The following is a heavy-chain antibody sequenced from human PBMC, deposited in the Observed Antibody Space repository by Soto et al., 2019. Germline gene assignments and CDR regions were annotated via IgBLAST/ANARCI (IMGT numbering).Heavy chain of an antibody. CDR3: ARRAVDDAFDI. V-gene: IGHV5-51*01. J-gene: IGHJ3*02. CDR1: EYSFTTYW. Sequence: GESLKISCKGSEYSFTTYWIGWVRQMPGEGLEWMGIIYPGDSDIRYSPSLQGQVTISADKSISTDYLQWSSLKASDSAIYYCARRAVDDAFDIWGQGTMVTVSS. CDR2: IYPGDSDI.